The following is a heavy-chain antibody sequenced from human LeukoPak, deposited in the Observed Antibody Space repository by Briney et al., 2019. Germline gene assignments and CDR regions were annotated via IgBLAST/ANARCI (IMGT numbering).Heavy chain of an antibody. CDR1: GYTFTSYD. CDR2: MNPNSGNT. V-gene: IGHV1-8*01. D-gene: IGHD3-22*01. J-gene: IGHJ5*02. Sequence: ASVKVSCKASGYTFTSYDINWVRQATGQGLEWMGWMNPNSGNTGYAQKFQGRVTITRNTSISTAYMELSSLRSEDTALYYCARGQYYYDSSGYYYRNPWGQGTLVTVSS. CDR3: ARGQYYYDSSGYYYRNP.